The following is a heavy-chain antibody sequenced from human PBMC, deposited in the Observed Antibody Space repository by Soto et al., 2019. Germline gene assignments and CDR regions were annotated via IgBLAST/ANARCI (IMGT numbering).Heavy chain of an antibody. CDR2: IWYDGSNK. V-gene: IGHV3-33*06. Sequence: GGSLRLSCAASGFTFSSYGMHWVRQAPGKGLEWVAVIWYDGSNKYYADSVKGRFTISRDNSKNTLYLQMNSLRAEDTAVYYCAKGHSSSWYGMGYYYYGMDVWGQGTTVTVSS. D-gene: IGHD6-13*01. CDR1: GFTFSSYG. J-gene: IGHJ6*02. CDR3: AKGHSSSWYGMGYYYYGMDV.